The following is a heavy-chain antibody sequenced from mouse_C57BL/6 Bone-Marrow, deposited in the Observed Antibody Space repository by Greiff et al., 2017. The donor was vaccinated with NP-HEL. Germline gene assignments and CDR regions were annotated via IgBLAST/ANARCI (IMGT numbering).Heavy chain of an antibody. J-gene: IGHJ3*01. D-gene: IGHD3-2*02. V-gene: IGHV1-55*01. CDR3: ASPSDSSGSSWFAY. CDR1: GYTFTSYW. CDR2: LYPGSGST. Sequence: QVQLQQPGAELVKPGASVKMSCKASGYTFTSYWITWVKQRPGQGLEWIGDLYPGSGSTNYNEKFKSKATLTVDTSSSTAYMQLSSLTSEDSAVYYCASPSDSSGSSWFAYWGQGTLVTVSA.